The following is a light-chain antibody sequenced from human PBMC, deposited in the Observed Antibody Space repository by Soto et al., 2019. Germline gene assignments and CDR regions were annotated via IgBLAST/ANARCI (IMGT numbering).Light chain of an antibody. Sequence: EILLTQFPATLSLSPGERATLSCRASQSVTGYLAWYQLKPGQAPRLLIYGASSRATGIPDRFSGSGSGTDFTLTISRLEPEDFAVYYCQQYGSSPPWTFGQGTKVDIK. CDR3: QQYGSSPPWT. CDR2: GAS. CDR1: QSVTGY. J-gene: IGKJ1*01. V-gene: IGKV3-20*01.